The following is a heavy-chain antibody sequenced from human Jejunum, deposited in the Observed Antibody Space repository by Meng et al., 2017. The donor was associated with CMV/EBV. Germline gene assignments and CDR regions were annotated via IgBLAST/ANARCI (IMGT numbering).Heavy chain of an antibody. CDR1: GFPFSTYG. CDR2: IWSDGSNK. CDR3: AKEGVYDGYAVDY. V-gene: IGHV3-33*06. Sequence: ASGFPFSTYGMHWVRQAPGKGLEWMAVIWSDGSNKYYADSVKGRFTISRDNSKNTLFLQMTSLRAEDTAVYYCAKEGVYDGYAVDYWGQGTLVTVSS. D-gene: IGHD5-24*01. J-gene: IGHJ4*02.